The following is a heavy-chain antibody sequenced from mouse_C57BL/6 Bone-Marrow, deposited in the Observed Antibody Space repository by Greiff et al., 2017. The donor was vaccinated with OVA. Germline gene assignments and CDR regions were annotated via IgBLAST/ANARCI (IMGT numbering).Heavy chain of an antibody. V-gene: IGHV1-69*01. CDR1: GYTFTSYW. Sequence: QVQLQQSGAELVMPGASVKLSCKASGYTFTSYWMHWVKQRPGQGLEWIGEIDPSDSYTNYNQKFKGKSTLTVDKSSSTAYIQLSSLTSEDSAVYYCARVGYWDYFDDWGQGTTLTVSS. J-gene: IGHJ2*01. CDR2: IDPSDSYT. CDR3: ARVGYWDYFDD. D-gene: IGHD2-3*01.